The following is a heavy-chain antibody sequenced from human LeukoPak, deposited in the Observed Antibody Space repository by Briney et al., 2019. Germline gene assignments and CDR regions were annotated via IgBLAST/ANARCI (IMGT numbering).Heavy chain of an antibody. V-gene: IGHV3-33*06. CDR2: IWYDGSNK. Sequence: GGSLRLSCAASGFTFSSYGMHWVRQAPGKGLEWVAVIWYDGSNKYYADSVKGRFTISRDNSKNTLYLQMNSLRAEDTAVYYCAKRYSSSWYRDDAFDIWGQGTMVTVSS. D-gene: IGHD6-13*01. J-gene: IGHJ3*02. CDR3: AKRYSSSWYRDDAFDI. CDR1: GFTFSSYG.